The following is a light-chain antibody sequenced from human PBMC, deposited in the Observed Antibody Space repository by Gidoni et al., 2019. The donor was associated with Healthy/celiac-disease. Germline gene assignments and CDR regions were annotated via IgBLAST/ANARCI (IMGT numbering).Light chain of an antibody. CDR2: QDS. J-gene: IGLJ2*01. CDR3: QSGDSSTAP. CDR1: KLGDKY. Sequence: SYELTQTPSVSVSLGQTASLNCSGDKLGDKYACWYQLKPGQYPVLVIYQDSKRTSGIPERFSGSTSGNSATLTISGTQAMYASDYYCQSGDSSTAPFGGGTKLTVL. V-gene: IGLV3-1*01.